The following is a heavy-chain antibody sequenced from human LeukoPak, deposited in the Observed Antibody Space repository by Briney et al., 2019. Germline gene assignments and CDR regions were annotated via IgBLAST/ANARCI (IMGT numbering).Heavy chain of an antibody. J-gene: IGHJ3*02. CDR3: VISFLSKKAVMKGGGFDI. CDR2: VDTKEKVK. Sequence: PGGSLRLSCAASGFDFSDYTMNWVRQAPGKGLEWISFVDTKEKVKYYAASVKGRFAISRDNAKKSHDLQMNSLRTEDTAMYYCVISFLSKKAVMKGGGFDIWGQGTMVTVSS. D-gene: IGHD4-11*01. V-gene: IGHV3-48*01. CDR1: GFDFSDYT.